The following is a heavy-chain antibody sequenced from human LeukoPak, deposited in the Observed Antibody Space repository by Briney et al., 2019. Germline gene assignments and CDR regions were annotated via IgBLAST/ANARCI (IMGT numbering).Heavy chain of an antibody. CDR3: AKDAHGSGTSFDP. D-gene: IGHD3-10*01. V-gene: IGHV3-7*01. J-gene: IGHJ5*02. Sequence: GGSLRLSCAASGFSFSDYWMSWVRQAPGKGLEWVANIKKDGSEKHYVDSVKGRFTISRDNAKNSVYLQMSSLRAEDTAVYHCAKDAHGSGTSFDPWGQGTLVTVSS. CDR1: GFSFSDYW. CDR2: IKKDGSEK.